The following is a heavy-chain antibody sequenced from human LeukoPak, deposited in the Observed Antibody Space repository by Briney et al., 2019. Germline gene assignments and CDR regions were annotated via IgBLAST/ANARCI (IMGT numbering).Heavy chain of an antibody. Sequence: PGGSLRLSCAASGFTFSSYAMSWVRQAPGKGLEWVSAISGSGGSTYYADSVKGRFTISRDNSKNTLYLQMNSLRAEDTAVYYCAKDLTNGWNYDFWSGYLLPDAFDIWGQGTMVTVSS. CDR3: AKDLTNGWNYDFWSGYLLPDAFDI. J-gene: IGHJ3*02. CDR2: ISGSGGST. V-gene: IGHV3-23*01. D-gene: IGHD3-3*01. CDR1: GFTFSSYA.